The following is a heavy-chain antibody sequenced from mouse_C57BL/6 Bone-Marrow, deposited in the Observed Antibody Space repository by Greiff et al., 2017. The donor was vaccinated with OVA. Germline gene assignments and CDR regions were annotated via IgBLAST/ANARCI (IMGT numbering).Heavy chain of an antibody. CDR2: IRSKSNNYAT. D-gene: IGHD2-3*01. J-gene: IGHJ3*01. Sequence: EVKLVESGGGLVQPKGSLKLSCAASGFSFNTYAMNWVRQAPGKGLEWVARIRSKSNNYATYYADSVKDRFTISRDDSESMLYLQMNNLKTEDTAMYYCVSPHGYSWFAYWGQGTLVTVSA. CDR3: VSPHGYSWFAY. CDR1: GFSFNTYA. V-gene: IGHV10-1*01.